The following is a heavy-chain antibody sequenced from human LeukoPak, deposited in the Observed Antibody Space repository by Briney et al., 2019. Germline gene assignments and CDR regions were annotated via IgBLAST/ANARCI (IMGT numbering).Heavy chain of an antibody. CDR2: ISAYNGNT. D-gene: IGHD3-3*01. Sequence: GASVKVSCKASGYTFTSYGISWVRQAPGQGLEWMGWISAYNGNTNYAQKLQGRVTMTTDTSTSTAYMELSSLRSEDTAVYYCAAVYWDYDFWSGSDGGPEYYFDYWGQGTLVTVSS. CDR1: GYTFTSYG. V-gene: IGHV1-18*01. J-gene: IGHJ4*02. CDR3: AAVYWDYDFWSGSDGGPEYYFDY.